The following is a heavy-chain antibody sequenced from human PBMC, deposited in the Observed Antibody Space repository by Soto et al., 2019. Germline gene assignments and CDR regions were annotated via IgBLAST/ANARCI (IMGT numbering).Heavy chain of an antibody. J-gene: IGHJ5*02. V-gene: IGHV4-39*01. CDR1: DGSISRSTYY. Sequence: PSATLSLTCTVADGSISRSTYYWGWLRQPPGKGLEWIGSIYYSGSTYYRPSLKSRVTISVDTSKNQFSLKLSSVTAADTAVSYCARQVPAAIRLGWFDPWGQGTLVTVSS. CDR3: ARQVPAAIRLGWFDP. CDR2: IYYSGST. D-gene: IGHD2-2*02.